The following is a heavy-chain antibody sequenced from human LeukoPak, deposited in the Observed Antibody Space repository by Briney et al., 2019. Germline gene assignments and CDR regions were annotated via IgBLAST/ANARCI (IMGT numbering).Heavy chain of an antibody. CDR1: GYTFTGYY. J-gene: IGHJ4*02. Sequence: ASVKVSCKASGYTFTGYYMHWVQQAPGQRLEWMGWINPNSGGTNYAQKFQGRVTMTRDTSISTAYMELRRLRSDDTAVYYCAREGRVDSAVVLFGYWGQGTLVTVSS. CDR2: INPNSGGT. D-gene: IGHD5-18*01. V-gene: IGHV1-2*02. CDR3: AREGRVDSAVVLFGY.